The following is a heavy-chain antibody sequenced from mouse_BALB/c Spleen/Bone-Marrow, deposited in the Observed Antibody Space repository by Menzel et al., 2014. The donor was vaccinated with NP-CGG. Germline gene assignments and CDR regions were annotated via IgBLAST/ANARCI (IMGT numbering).Heavy chain of an antibody. Sequence: QVQLQQSGAELVKPGASVKLSCKTSGHTFTSYWIQWVKQRPGQGLGWIGEIFPGTVTPYYNEKFKGKATLTIDASSSTASMQLSSLTSEDSAVYFCARRGYGYLDYWGQSTTLTVPS. CDR1: GHTFTSYW. CDR2: IFPGTVTP. V-gene: IGHV1S132*01. D-gene: IGHD2-10*02. CDR3: ARRGYGYLDY. J-gene: IGHJ2*01.